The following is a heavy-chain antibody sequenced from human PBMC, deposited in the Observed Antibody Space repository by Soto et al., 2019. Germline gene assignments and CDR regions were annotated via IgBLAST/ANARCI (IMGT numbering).Heavy chain of an antibody. CDR2: IYYSGST. D-gene: IGHD2-15*01. CDR3: ARDHRYCSGGSCWYYFDY. V-gene: IGHV4-30-4*01. CDR1: GGSISSGDYY. J-gene: IGHJ4*02. Sequence: SETLSLTCTVSGGSISSGDYYWSWIRQPPGKGLEWIGYIYYSGSTYYNPSLKSRVTISVDTSKNQFSLKLSSVTAADTAVYYCARDHRYCSGGSCWYYFDYWGQGTLVTVSS.